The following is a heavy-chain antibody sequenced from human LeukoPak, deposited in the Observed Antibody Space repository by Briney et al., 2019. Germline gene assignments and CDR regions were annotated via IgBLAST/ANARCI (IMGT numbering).Heavy chain of an antibody. Sequence: GGSLRLSCAASGFTFSTYSMNWVRQAPGKGLEWVSFISSSSDAIYYADSVKGRFIISRDNAKNSLYLQMNGLREEDTAVYYCARDRTAALFYYWGQGTLVTVSS. V-gene: IGHV3-48*02. D-gene: IGHD2-15*01. CDR3: ARDRTAALFYY. CDR1: GFTFSTYS. CDR2: ISSSSDAI. J-gene: IGHJ4*02.